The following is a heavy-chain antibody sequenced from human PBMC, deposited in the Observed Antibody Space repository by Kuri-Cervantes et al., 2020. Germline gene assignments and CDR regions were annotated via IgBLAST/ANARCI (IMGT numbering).Heavy chain of an antibody. Sequence: GESLKISCAASGFTFSSYDMHWVRQATGKGLEWVSAIGTAGDTYYPGSVKGRFTISRENAKNSLYLQMNSLRAGDTAVYYCAREVGEETRDMYYFDYWGQGTLVTVSS. CDR1: GFTFSSYD. J-gene: IGHJ4*02. CDR3: AREVGEETRDMYYFDY. D-gene: IGHD3-10*01. V-gene: IGHV3-13*01. CDR2: IGTAGDT.